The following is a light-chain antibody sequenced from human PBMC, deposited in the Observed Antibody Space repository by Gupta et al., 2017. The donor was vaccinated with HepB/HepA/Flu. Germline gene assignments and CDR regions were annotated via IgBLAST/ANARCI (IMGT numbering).Light chain of an antibody. CDR3: SACTASSTVV. CDR2: DAD. V-gene: IGLV2-14*04. Sequence: YNHVSWYQQHPGKAPKLIIYDADNRPPGVSNRFTGAQSGESSSLTISGLQAEDEADYYCSACTASSTVVFGGGTKLTV. J-gene: IGLJ2*01. CDR1: YNH.